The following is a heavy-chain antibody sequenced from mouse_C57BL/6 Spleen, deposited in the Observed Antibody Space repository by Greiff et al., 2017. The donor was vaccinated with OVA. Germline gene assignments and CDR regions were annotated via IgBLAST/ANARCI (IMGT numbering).Heavy chain of an antibody. V-gene: IGHV2-6-1*01. CDR1: GFSLTSYG. D-gene: IGHD2-3*01. J-gene: IGHJ4*01. CDR3: ARQIYDGHYYAMDY. CDR2: IWSDGST. Sequence: VHLVESGPGLVAPSQSLSITCTVSGFSLTSYGVHWVRQPPGKGLEWLVVIWSDGSTTYNSALKSRLSISKDNSKSQVFLKMNSLQTDDTAMYYCARQIYDGHYYAMDYWGQGTSVTVSS.